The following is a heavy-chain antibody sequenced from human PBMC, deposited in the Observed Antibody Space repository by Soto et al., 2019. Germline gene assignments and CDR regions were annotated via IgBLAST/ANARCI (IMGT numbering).Heavy chain of an antibody. CDR2: IIPIFGTA. V-gene: IGHV1-69*06. J-gene: IGHJ5*02. Sequence: QVQLVQSGAEVKKPGSSVKVSCKASGGTFSSYANSWVRQAPGQGLEWMGGIIPIFGTANYAQKFQGRVTITADKSTSTAYMDLSSLRSEDTAVYYCAREKKFYDSSGYYNWFDPWGQGTLVTVSS. CDR1: GGTFSSYA. D-gene: IGHD3-22*01. CDR3: AREKKFYDSSGYYNWFDP.